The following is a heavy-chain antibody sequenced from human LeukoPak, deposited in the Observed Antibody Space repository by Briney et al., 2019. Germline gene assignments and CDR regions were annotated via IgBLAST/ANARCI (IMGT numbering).Heavy chain of an antibody. CDR1: GGSFSGYY. Sequence: SETLSLTCAVYGGSFSGYYWSWIRQPPGKGLEWIGEINHSGSTNYNPSLKSRVTISVDTSKNQFSLKLSSVTAADTAVYYCAKPVEIEWYYMDVWGKGTTVTVSS. J-gene: IGHJ6*03. D-gene: IGHD5-24*01. CDR3: AKPVEIEWYYMDV. CDR2: INHSGST. V-gene: IGHV4-34*01.